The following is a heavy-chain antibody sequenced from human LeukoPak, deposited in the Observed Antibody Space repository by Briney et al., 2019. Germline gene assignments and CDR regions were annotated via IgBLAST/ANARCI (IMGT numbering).Heavy chain of an antibody. Sequence: SETLSLTCTVSGGSISSYYRSWIRQPAGKGLEWIGRIYTSGSTNYNASLKSRVSMSVDTSKNQFSLKLSSVNAADTAVFYCARENSGSYREFDYWGQGTLVTVSS. V-gene: IGHV4-4*07. CDR1: GGSISSYY. CDR2: IYTSGST. CDR3: ARENSGSYREFDY. J-gene: IGHJ4*02. D-gene: IGHD1-26*01.